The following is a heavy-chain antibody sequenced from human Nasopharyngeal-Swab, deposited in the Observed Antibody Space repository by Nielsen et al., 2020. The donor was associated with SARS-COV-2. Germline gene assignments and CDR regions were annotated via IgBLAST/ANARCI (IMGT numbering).Heavy chain of an antibody. J-gene: IGHJ4*02. D-gene: IGHD1-20*01. V-gene: IGHV4-38-2*02. Sequence: VRQMPGKGLEWIGSIYHSGSTYYNPSLKSRVTISVDTSKNQFSLKLSSVTAADTAVYYCARVSVMYNWKGVVDYWGQGTRVTVSS. CDR3: ARVSVMYNWKGVVDY. CDR2: IYHSGST.